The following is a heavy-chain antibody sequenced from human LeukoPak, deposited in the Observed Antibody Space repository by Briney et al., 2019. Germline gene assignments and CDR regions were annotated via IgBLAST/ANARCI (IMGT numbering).Heavy chain of an antibody. CDR1: GYTFTSYG. J-gene: IGHJ6*02. CDR3: ARDQPRKDFWSGYYSYYYYGMDV. V-gene: IGHV1-18*01. CDR2: ISAYNGNT. Sequence: ASVKVSCKASGYTFTSYGISWVRQAPGQGLEWMGWISAYNGNTNYAQTLQGRVTMTTDTSTSTAYMELRSLRSDDTAVYYCARDQPRKDFWSGYYSYYYYGMDVWGQGTTVTVSS. D-gene: IGHD3-3*01.